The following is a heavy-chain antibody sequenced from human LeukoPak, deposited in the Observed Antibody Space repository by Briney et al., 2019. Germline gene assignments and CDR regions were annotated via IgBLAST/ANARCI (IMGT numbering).Heavy chain of an antibody. CDR2: ITGSGRGT. Sequence: GGSLTLSCTASGLTFSNYATPWVRQAPGKGLDGVSSITGSGRGTYYADSVKGRFSVSRDNSQNTVFLHMNSLRADDTALYYCSKDPNGDYVGAFDMWGPGTMVTVSS. D-gene: IGHD4-17*01. CDR3: SKDPNGDYVGAFDM. V-gene: IGHV3-23*01. J-gene: IGHJ3*02. CDR1: GLTFSNYA.